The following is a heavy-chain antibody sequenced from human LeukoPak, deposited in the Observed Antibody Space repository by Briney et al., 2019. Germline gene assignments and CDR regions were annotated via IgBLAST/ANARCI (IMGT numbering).Heavy chain of an antibody. CDR2: FDPEDGET. V-gene: IGHV1-24*01. Sequence: ASVKVSCKVSGYTLTELSMHWVRQAPGTGLEWMGGFDPEDGETIYAQKFQGRVTMTEDTSTDTAYMELSSLRSEDTAVYYCATSPQYYYDSSGYYGFDYWGQGTLVTVSS. CDR3: ATSPQYYYDSSGYYGFDY. J-gene: IGHJ4*02. D-gene: IGHD3-22*01. CDR1: GYTLTELS.